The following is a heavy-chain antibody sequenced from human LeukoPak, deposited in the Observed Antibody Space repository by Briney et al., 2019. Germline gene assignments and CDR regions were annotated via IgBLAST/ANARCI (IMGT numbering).Heavy chain of an antibody. V-gene: IGHV3-15*01. Sequence: PGGSLRLSCAASGFTFNNAWMTWVRQAPGKGLEWVGLIKNTVHGGTSESAGSVKGRFIISRDDSKNILYLQMNNLKTEDTGVYYCSTMENYYDDSHFDYWGQGTLVTVSS. J-gene: IGHJ4*02. CDR1: GFTFNNAW. D-gene: IGHD3-22*01. CDR3: STMENYYDDSHFDY. CDR2: IKNTVHGGTS.